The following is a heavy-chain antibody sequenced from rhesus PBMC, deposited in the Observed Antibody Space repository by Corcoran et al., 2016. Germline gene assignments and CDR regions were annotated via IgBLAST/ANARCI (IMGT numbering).Heavy chain of an antibody. CDR1: GSISSNYW. V-gene: IGHV3-14*01. CDR3: AGEELQYLDWSGY. Sequence: VQLQESGPELVKPSETLSLTCAVSGGSISSNYWSWIRQTPGTGLEWISGSNSAGCNTYDADSEKGRFTISRENAKNTLYLQMDGLRPEDTAVYYCAGEELQYLDWSGYWGQGVLVTVSS. D-gene: IGHD3-3*01. CDR2: SNSAGCNT. J-gene: IGHJ4*01.